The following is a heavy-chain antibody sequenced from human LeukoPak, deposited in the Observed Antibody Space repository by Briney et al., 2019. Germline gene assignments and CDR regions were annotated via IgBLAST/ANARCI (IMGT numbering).Heavy chain of an antibody. CDR1: GGTFSSYA. D-gene: IGHD3-3*01. J-gene: IGHJ4*02. CDR2: IIPIFGTA. Sequence: SVKVSCKASGGTFSSYAISWVRQAPGQGLEWMGGIIPIFGTADYAQKFQGRVTITADESTSTAYMELSSLRSEDTAVYYCARGPIFGVVSAFDYWGQGTLVTVSS. V-gene: IGHV1-69*13. CDR3: ARGPIFGVVSAFDY.